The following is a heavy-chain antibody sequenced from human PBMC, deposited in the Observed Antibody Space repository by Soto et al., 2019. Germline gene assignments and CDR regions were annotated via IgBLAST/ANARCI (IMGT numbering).Heavy chain of an antibody. Sequence: ASVKVSCKASGYTFTAQYLHWVRKAPGEGLEWMGWINPTTGATRYAQKFQGRVTMTRDTSISTAYMELSRLRPDDTAVYYCARVVTKEQLVEGGLDYWGQGTLVTVSS. D-gene: IGHD6-6*01. J-gene: IGHJ4*02. CDR1: GYTFTAQY. CDR2: INPTTGAT. V-gene: IGHV1-2*02. CDR3: ARVVTKEQLVEGGLDY.